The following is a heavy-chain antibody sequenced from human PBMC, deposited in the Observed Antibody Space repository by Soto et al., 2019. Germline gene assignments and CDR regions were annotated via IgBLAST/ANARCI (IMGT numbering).Heavy chain of an antibody. V-gene: IGHV1-58*01. D-gene: IGHD2-15*01. J-gene: IGHJ6*02. CDR2: IAVGSDNT. CDR3: AAAECGGSCYFSAYYYGMDG. Sequence: VKVSCKASGFTFTSSAVQWVRQARGQRLEWIGWIAVGSDNTNYAQKFQERVTITRDMSTGTAYMVLSSLRSEDTAMYYCAAAECGGSCYFSAYYYGMDGWGQGTTVTVSS. CDR1: GFTFTSSA.